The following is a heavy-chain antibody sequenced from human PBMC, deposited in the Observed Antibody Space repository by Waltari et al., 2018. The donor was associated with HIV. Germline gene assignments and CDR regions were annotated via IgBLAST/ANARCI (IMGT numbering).Heavy chain of an antibody. CDR3: VPAIDYYDSSGADY. CDR1: GFTFSSYA. V-gene: IGHV3-64D*06. Sequence: EVQLVGSGGGLVQPGGSRRLSCSASGFTFSSYAMHWVRQAPGKGLEYVSAISSNGGSTYYADSVKGRFTISRDNSKNTLYLQMSSLRAEDTAVYYCVPAIDYYDSSGADYWGQGTLVTVSS. J-gene: IGHJ4*02. CDR2: ISSNGGST. D-gene: IGHD3-22*01.